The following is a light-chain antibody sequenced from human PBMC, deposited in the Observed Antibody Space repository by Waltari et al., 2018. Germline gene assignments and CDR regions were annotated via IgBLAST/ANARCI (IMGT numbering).Light chain of an antibody. Sequence: DILMTQSPSSLSASVGDRVTITCQASQDISHYLNWYQQKPGKAPKLLIYDASNLETGVPSRFSGSRSGTDFTLTISSLLPEDFATYYCQRYDSLWTFGPGTKVEL. V-gene: IGKV1-33*01. J-gene: IGKJ1*01. CDR3: QRYDSLWT. CDR2: DAS. CDR1: QDISHY.